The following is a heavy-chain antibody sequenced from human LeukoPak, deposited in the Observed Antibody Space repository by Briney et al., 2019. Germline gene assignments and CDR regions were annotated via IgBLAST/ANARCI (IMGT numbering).Heavy chain of an antibody. Sequence: PGGSLRLSCDVSGDSISSYYWSWIRQPPGKGLEWIGYFYYSGSTNYNPSLKSRVTISIDTSKSQFSLKVSSVTAADTAVYYCARHGTTGTNLNWFDPWGQGTLVTVSS. V-gene: IGHV4-59*01. CDR1: GDSISSYY. J-gene: IGHJ5*02. D-gene: IGHD1-1*01. CDR2: FYYSGST. CDR3: ARHGTTGTNLNWFDP.